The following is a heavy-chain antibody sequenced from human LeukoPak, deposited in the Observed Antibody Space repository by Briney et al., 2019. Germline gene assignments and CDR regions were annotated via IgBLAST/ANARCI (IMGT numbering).Heavy chain of an antibody. J-gene: IGHJ6*03. CDR3: ARHVQTTPYYYYYYMDV. CDR2: IYPGDSDT. CDR1: GYSFTSYW. V-gene: IGHV5-51*01. D-gene: IGHD1-14*01. Sequence: PGESLKISCKGSGYSFTSYWIGWVRQMPGKGLEWMGIIYPGDSDTRYSPSFQGQVTISADKSISTAYLQWSSLKASDTAMYYCARHVQTTPYYYYYYMDVWGKGTTVTVSS.